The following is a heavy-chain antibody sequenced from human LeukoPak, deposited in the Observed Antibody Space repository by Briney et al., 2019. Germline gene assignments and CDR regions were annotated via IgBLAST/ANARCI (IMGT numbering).Heavy chain of an antibody. Sequence: GGSLRLSCAASGFTFSYYAMTWVRQAPGKGLEWVSALYGSGGVTFYADSVKGRFTISRDDSKNTLYLQMNSLRAEDTAVYYCVKARGPAATHPDYWGQGTLVTVSS. J-gene: IGHJ4*02. D-gene: IGHD6-25*01. CDR3: VKARGPAATHPDY. V-gene: IGHV3-23*01. CDR2: LYGSGGVT. CDR1: GFTFSYYA.